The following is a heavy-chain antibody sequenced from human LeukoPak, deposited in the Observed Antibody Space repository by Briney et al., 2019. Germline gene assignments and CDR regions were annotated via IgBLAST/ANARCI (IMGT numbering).Heavy chain of an antibody. CDR1: GGSFSGYY. V-gene: IGHV4-34*01. J-gene: IGHJ4*02. CDR3: ARESYSSSWYGDYFDY. CDR2: INHSGST. D-gene: IGHD6-13*01. Sequence: SETLSLTCAVYGGSFSGYYWSWIRLPPGKGLEWIGEINHSGSTNYNPPLKSRVTISVDTSKNQFSLKLSSVTAADTAVYYCARESYSSSWYGDYFDYWGQGTLVTVSS.